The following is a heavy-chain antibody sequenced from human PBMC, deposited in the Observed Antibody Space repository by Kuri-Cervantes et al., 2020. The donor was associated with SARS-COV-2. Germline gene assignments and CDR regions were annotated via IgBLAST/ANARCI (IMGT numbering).Heavy chain of an antibody. CDR1: GFTFSSYS. Sequence: GGSLRLSCAASGFTFSSYSMNWVRQAPGKGLVWVSRINPDGSYTNNADSVKGRFTLPRDNAKNMLFLQMNSLRAEDTAVYYCVRDGDHWNFDYWGQGTLVTVSS. CDR3: VRDGDHWNFDY. J-gene: IGHJ4*02. D-gene: IGHD1-1*01. V-gene: IGHV3-74*01. CDR2: INPDGSYT.